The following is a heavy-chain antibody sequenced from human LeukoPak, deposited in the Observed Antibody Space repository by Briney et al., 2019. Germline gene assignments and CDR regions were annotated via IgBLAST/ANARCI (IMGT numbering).Heavy chain of an antibody. CDR2: ISGSGGST. CDR1: GFTFNNYA. CDR3: ASLDYFDSSDYGDY. J-gene: IGHJ4*02. D-gene: IGHD3-22*01. Sequence: GGSLRLSCAASGFTFNNYAMSWVRQAPGKGLEWFSAISGSGGSTYYVDSVKGRFTISRDNSKNTLYLQMNSLRAEDTALYYCASLDYFDSSDYGDYWGQGTLVTVSS. V-gene: IGHV3-23*01.